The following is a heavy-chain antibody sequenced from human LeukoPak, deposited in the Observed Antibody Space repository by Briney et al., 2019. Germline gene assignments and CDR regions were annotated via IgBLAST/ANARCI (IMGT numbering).Heavy chain of an antibody. Sequence: ASLKVSCMASGYSFANYGITWVRQAPGQGPEWMGWISSYNGYTKYAQKFQGRVTMTTDRFTNTAYVELRSLRSGDTAVYYCARERGSGSYEGLDAFDIWGQGTMVTVSS. CDR1: GYSFANYG. V-gene: IGHV1-18*01. CDR2: ISSYNGYT. D-gene: IGHD1-26*01. J-gene: IGHJ3*02. CDR3: ARERGSGSYEGLDAFDI.